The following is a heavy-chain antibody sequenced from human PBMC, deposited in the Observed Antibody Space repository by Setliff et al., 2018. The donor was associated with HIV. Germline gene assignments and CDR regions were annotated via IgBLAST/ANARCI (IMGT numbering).Heavy chain of an antibody. V-gene: IGHV5-51*01. CDR3: ARRRPYTNSPPGGPFDM. CDR1: GYSFTAFW. CDR2: IYPADSDT. J-gene: IGHJ3*02. D-gene: IGHD6-6*01. Sequence: GESLKISCKASGYSFTAFWIGWVRQIPGKGLEWMGIIYPADSDTRYSPSFQGQVTISADKSINTAYLEWSSLDASDTAIYYCARRRPYTNSPPGGPFDMWGQGTGVTVSS.